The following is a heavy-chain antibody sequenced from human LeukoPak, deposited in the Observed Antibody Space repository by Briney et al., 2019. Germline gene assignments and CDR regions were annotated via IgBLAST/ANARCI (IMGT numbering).Heavy chain of an antibody. CDR3: VEGHFSN. CDR2: IRSSGDAT. V-gene: IGHV3-23*01. D-gene: IGHD2-2*01. Sequence: GFTFXXHDMSWXRXAPGKGLEWVSYIRSSGDATYYADSVKGRFAISRDNSKSTVNLQMNSLRVEDTAVYYCVEGHFSNWGQGTLVTVST. J-gene: IGHJ4*02. CDR1: GFTFXXHD.